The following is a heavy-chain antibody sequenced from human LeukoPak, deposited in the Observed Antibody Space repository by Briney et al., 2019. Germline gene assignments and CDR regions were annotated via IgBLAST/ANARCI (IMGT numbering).Heavy chain of an antibody. CDR1: GFTFSSYS. D-gene: IGHD3-16*01. CDR2: IKQDGSEK. CDR3: ARDRFHYYGMDV. Sequence: GGSLRLSCAASGFTFSSYSMNWVRQAPGKGLEWVANIKQDGSEKYYVDSVKGRFTISRDNAKNSLYLQMNSLRAEDTAVYYCARDRFHYYGMDVWGQGTTVTVSS. J-gene: IGHJ6*02. V-gene: IGHV3-7*01.